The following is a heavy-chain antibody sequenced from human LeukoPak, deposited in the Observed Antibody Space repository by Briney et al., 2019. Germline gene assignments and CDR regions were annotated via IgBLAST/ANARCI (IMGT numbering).Heavy chain of an antibody. CDR2: LKQDGSQK. J-gene: IGHJ4*02. V-gene: IGHV3-7*01. CDR3: VNGVVNAYRFDY. D-gene: IGHD3-3*01. CDR1: EITFTNYW. Sequence: PGGSLRLSCAASEITFTNYWMTWVRQAPGKGLEWVASLKQDGSQKFYVDSVKGRFTISRDNAKNSLYLQMNSLRAEDTAVYDCVNGVVNAYRFDYWGQGTLVTVSS.